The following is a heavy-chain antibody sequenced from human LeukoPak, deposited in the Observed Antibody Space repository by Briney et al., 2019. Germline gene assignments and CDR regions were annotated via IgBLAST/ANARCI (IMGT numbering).Heavy chain of an antibody. V-gene: IGHV3-23*01. CDR3: AKDPAIAPRPWYFDS. CDR1: GFTFSSYA. Sequence: GGSLRLSCAASGFTFSSYAMSWVRQAPGKGLEWVSAISGSGGSTYYADSVKGRFTISRDNSKNTPYLQMNSLRAEGKAVFYCAKDPAIAPRPWYFDSGGQGTLVTVSP. D-gene: IGHD2-2*02. J-gene: IGHJ4*02. CDR2: ISGSGGST.